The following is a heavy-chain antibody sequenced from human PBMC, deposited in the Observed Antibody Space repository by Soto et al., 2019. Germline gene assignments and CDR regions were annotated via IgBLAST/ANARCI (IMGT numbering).Heavy chain of an antibody. CDR1: GFTFSSYA. J-gene: IGHJ6*03. D-gene: IGHD2-2*01. V-gene: IGHV3-23*01. Sequence: HPGGSLRLSCAASGFTFSSYAMSWFRQAPGKGLEWVSAISGSGGSTYYADSVKGRFTISRDNSKNTLYLQMNSLRAEDTAVYYCAKAVIPCSSTSCYEYYYYYMDVWGKGTTVTVSS. CDR3: AKAVIPCSSTSCYEYYYYYMDV. CDR2: ISGSGGST.